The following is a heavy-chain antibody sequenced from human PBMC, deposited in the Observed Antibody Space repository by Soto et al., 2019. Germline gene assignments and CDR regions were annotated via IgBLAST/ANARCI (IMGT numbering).Heavy chain of an antibody. CDR3: ASSKYNWNSRDAFDI. V-gene: IGHV1-69*12. J-gene: IGHJ3*02. CDR1: GGTFSNYA. CDR2: IITIFGTA. Sequence: VQLVQSGAEVKKPGSSVKVSCKASGGTFSNYAISWVRQAPGQGLEWMGGIITIFGTANYAQKFQGRVTITADESTSTAYIELSSLRSEDTAVYYCASSKYNWNSRDAFDIWGQGTMVTVSS. D-gene: IGHD1-20*01.